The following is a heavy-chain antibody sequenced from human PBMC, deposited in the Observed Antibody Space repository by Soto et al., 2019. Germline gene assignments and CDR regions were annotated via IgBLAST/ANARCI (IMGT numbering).Heavy chain of an antibody. CDR3: AGAFGDARGYTYEGY. J-gene: IGHJ4*02. CDR2: INPSGGST. D-gene: IGHD5-18*01. CDR1: GYPFTSYY. Sequence: ASVKVSCKASGYPFTSYYMHWVRQAPGQGLEWMGIINPSGGSTRNAQKFQGRVNMTTDTSTTTVYMELSSLRSEDTAVYYCAGAFGDARGYTYEGYWGQGTLVTVSS. V-gene: IGHV1-46*01.